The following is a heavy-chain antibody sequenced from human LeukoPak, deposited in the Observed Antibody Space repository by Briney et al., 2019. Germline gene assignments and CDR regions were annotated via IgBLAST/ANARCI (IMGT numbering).Heavy chain of an antibody. V-gene: IGHV4-31*03. J-gene: IGHJ4*02. CDR2: IYYSGST. CDR1: GGSISSGGYY. CDR3: ARAKYYDFWSGYYPFDY. Sequence: SQTLSLTCTVSGGSISSGGYYWIWIRQHPGKGLEWIGYIYYSGSTYYNPSLKSRVTISVDTPKNQFSLKLSSVTAADTAVYYCARAKYYDFWSGYYPFDYWGQGTLVTVSS. D-gene: IGHD3-3*01.